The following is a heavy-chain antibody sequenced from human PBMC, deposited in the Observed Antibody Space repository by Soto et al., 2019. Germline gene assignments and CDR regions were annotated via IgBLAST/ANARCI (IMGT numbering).Heavy chain of an antibody. Sequence: GSLRLSCTTSGFTFSDYYMTWVRQAPGKGLEWISYMSGSGDAIYYADSVKGRFTISRYNAKNSLHLEMNILRVEDTAMYYCVRGNFYYGMDVWGQGTTVTVSS. J-gene: IGHJ6*02. V-gene: IGHV3-11*01. CDR1: GFTFSDYY. CDR2: MSGSGDAI. CDR3: VRGNFYYGMDV.